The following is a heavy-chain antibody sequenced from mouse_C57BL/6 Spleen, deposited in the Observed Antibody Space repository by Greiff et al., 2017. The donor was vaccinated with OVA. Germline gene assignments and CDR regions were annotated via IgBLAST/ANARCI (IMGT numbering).Heavy chain of an antibody. Sequence: EVKLLEPGPGLVKPSQSLSLTCSVSGYSITSGYYWYWIRQFPGNKREWMGYISYDGSNNYNPSLKNRIAITRDTSKNQFFLKLNSVTTEDTATYYCATDVYYGRSHEYWGQGATLTFAT. D-gene: IGHD1-1*01. CDR3: ATDVYYGRSHEY. CDR2: ISYDGSN. J-gene: IGHJ2*01. V-gene: IGHV3-6*01. CDR1: GYSITSGYY.